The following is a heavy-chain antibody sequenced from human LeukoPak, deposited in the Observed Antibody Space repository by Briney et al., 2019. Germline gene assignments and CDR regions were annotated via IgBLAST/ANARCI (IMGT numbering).Heavy chain of an antibody. CDR1: GFTFTSYS. J-gene: IGHJ4*02. Sequence: GGSLRLSCAASGFTFTSYSMNWVRQAPGKGLEWVSYISSSSSAIYYADSVKGRFTISRDNSKNTLYVQMNSLRAEDTAVYYCAKGHYYGSGSLDYWGQGTLVTVSS. V-gene: IGHV3-48*04. CDR3: AKGHYYGSGSLDY. D-gene: IGHD3-10*01. CDR2: ISSSSSAI.